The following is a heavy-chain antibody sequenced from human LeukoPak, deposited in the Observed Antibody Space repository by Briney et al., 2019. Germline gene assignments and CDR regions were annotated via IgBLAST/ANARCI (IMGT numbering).Heavy chain of an antibody. CDR2: IPYDGGSK. V-gene: IGHV3-30*02. CDR1: GFTFSSYG. D-gene: IGHD3-10*01. J-gene: IGHJ6*03. Sequence: PGGSLRLSCAASGFTFSSYGMHWVRQAPGKGLECVAFIPYDGGSKYYAESVKGRFTISRDNSKNTLYLQMNSLRTEDTAVYYCARGPLGWGFSVVRRSPYYYMDVWGKGTTVTISS. CDR3: ARGPLGWGFSVVRRSPYYYMDV.